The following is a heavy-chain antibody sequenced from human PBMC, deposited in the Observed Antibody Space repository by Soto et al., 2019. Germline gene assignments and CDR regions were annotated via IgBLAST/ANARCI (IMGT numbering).Heavy chain of an antibody. CDR2: LTPGGETT. CDR1: GLTFSGYA. D-gene: IGHD1-26*01. Sequence: GGSLRLSCAASGLTFSGYAMTWVRQAPGKGLEWVSALTPGGETTYHIDSVKGRFTISRDNAKNTLYLQMNSLTDADTAVYYCAKDSPVSGNYQDLDYWGKGTLVTVSS. CDR3: AKDSPVSGNYQDLDY. V-gene: IGHV3-23*01. J-gene: IGHJ4*02.